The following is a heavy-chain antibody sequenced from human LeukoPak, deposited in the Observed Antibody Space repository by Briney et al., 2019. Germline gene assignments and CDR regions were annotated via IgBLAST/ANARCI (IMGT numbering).Heavy chain of an antibody. CDR1: GYIFTSYW. CDR3: ARPSMYSSGWYSGVYFDH. Sequence: PGESLKISCKGSGYIFTSYWIGWVRQMPGKGLEWMGIIYPGDSDTRYSPSFQGQVTISADKSISTAYLQWSSLKASDTAMYYCARPSMYSSGWYSGVYFDHWGQGTLVTVSS. CDR2: IYPGDSDT. J-gene: IGHJ4*02. V-gene: IGHV5-51*01. D-gene: IGHD6-19*01.